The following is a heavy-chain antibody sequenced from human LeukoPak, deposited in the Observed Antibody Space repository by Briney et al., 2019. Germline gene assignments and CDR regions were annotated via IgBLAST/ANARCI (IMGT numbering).Heavy chain of an antibody. CDR1: GGSISSGSYY. V-gene: IGHV4-61*02. D-gene: IGHD3-3*01. CDR3: ARAPEMELRFLEPGNAFDI. J-gene: IGHJ3*02. CDR2: IYTSGST. Sequence: SETLSLTCTVSGGSISSGSYYWSWIRQPAGKGLEWIGRIYTSGSTNYNPSLKSRVTISVDTSKNQFSLKLSSVTAADTAVYYCARAPEMELRFLEPGNAFDIWGQGTMVTVSS.